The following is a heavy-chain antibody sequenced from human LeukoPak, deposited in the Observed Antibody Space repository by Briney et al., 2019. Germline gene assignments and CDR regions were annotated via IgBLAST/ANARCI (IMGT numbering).Heavy chain of an antibody. V-gene: IGHV4-61*02. J-gene: IGHJ4*02. CDR1: GGSISSGDYY. D-gene: IGHD3-3*01. CDR3: AREFTIFGVVFDY. CDR2: IYTSGST. Sequence: SETLSLTCTVSGGSISSGDYYWSWIRQPAGKGLEWIGRIYTSGSTNYNPSLKSRVTISVDTSKNQFSLKLSSVTAADTAVYYCAREFTIFGVVFDYWGQGTLVTVSS.